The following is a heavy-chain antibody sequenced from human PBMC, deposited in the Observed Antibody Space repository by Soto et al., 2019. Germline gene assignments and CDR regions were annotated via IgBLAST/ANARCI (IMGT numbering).Heavy chain of an antibody. J-gene: IGHJ6*02. CDR2: ISRTSSTI. Sequence: HPGGSLRLSCAASGFLFSSFDMTWVRQAPGKGLEWVSYISRTSSTIYYSTSLKTRLTISKDTSKNQVVLTMTNMDPVDTATYYCARTAGIAVAGTLSYYGMDVWGQGTTVTVSS. CDR3: ARTAGIAVAGTLSYYGMDV. CDR1: GFLFSSFD. V-gene: IGHV3-48*04. D-gene: IGHD6-19*01.